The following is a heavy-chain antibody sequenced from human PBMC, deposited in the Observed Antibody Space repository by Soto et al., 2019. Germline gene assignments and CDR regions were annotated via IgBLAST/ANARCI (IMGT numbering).Heavy chain of an antibody. Sequence: QVQLQQSGPGLVKPSQTLSLTCAISGDSVSSNSAAWNWIRQSPSRALEWLGRTYYRSKWYNDYSVSVKSRITTNPDSSKNHFSLQLNSVTPEDTAVYYCARDNTGYDISHHPYYYGMDVLFQWTTVTVSS. CDR3: ARDNTGYDISHHPYYYGMDV. CDR1: GDSVSSNSAA. D-gene: IGHD3-3*01. V-gene: IGHV6-1*01. J-gene: IGHJ6*02. CDR2: TYYRSKWYN.